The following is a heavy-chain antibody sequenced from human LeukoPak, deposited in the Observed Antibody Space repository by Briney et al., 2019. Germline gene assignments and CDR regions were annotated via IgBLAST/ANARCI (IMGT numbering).Heavy chain of an antibody. CDR3: VRVAKERVGGVYYFDY. D-gene: IGHD1-1*01. V-gene: IGHV3-13*01. Sequence: PGGSLRLSCAASGFTFSDYDMPWVRQATGKGLEWVSAIGTAGDTYYTGSVKGRFTISRENAKNSLYLQMNSLRAGDTAVYYCVRVAKERVGGVYYFDYWGQGTPVTVSS. CDR1: GFTFSDYD. CDR2: IGTAGDT. J-gene: IGHJ4*02.